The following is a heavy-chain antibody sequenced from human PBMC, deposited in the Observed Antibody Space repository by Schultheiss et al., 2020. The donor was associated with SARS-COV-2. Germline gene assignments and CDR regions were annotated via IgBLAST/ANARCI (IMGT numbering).Heavy chain of an antibody. CDR2: IGSGGGGAT. CDR1: GFSFTSFA. V-gene: IGHV3-23*01. Sequence: GGSLRLSCASSGFSFTSFAMSWVRQAPGKGLEWVSVIGSGGGGATYYAGSVKGRFTISRDNSKNTLYLQINSLRAEDTAMYYCARDQGAAANAFDIWGQGTMVTVSS. D-gene: IGHD6-13*01. J-gene: IGHJ3*02. CDR3: ARDQGAAANAFDI.